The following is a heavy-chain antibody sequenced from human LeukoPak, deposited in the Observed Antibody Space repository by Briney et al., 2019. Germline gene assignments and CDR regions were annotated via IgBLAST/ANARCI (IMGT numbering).Heavy chain of an antibody. CDR1: GGSFSGYY. V-gene: IGHV4-34*01. D-gene: IGHD1-1*01. J-gene: IGHJ5*02. Sequence: SETLSLTCAVYGGSFSGYYWSWIRQPPGKGLEWIGEINHSGGTNYNPSLKSRVTISVDTSKNQFSLKLSSVTAADTAVYYCARARVRRWFDPWGQGTLVTVSS. CDR3: ARARVRRWFDP. CDR2: INHSGGT.